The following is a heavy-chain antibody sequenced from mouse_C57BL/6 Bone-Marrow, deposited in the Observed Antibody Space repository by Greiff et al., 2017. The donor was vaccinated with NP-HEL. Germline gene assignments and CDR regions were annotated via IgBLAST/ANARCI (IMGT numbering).Heavy chain of an antibody. CDR2: ILPGSGST. CDR3: ARGRGCYYDYDGGCAY. Sequence: VQLQQSGAELMKPGASVKLSCKATGYTFTGYWIAWVKQRPGHGLEWIGEILPGSGSTNYNEKFKGKATFTADTSSNTAYMQLSSLTTEDSAIYYGARGRGCYYDYDGGCAYWGQGTLVTVAA. J-gene: IGHJ3*01. CDR1: GYTFTGYW. V-gene: IGHV1-9*01. D-gene: IGHD2-4*01.